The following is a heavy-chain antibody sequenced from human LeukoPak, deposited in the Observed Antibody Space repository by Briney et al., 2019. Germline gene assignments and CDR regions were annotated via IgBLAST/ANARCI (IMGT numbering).Heavy chain of an antibody. CDR3: ARVGSGYEKIDY. D-gene: IGHD3-22*01. CDR1: GFTFSSSW. Sequence: PGASLRLSCAASGFTFSSSWMSWLRQAPGKGLEWVADIKDDGSAKYYVDSVKGRFSISRDNAKNSLYLQMNSLRAEDTAVYYCARVGSGYEKIDYWGQGTLVTVSS. CDR2: IKDDGSAK. V-gene: IGHV3-7*03. J-gene: IGHJ4*02.